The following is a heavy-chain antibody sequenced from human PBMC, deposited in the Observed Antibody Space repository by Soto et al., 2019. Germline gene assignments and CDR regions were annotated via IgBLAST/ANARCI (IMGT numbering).Heavy chain of an antibody. CDR3: ARGRRHSHFWKCYEFEGPYGVDV. J-gene: IGHJ6*02. CDR2: INHSGDT. V-gene: IGHV4-34*02. Sequence: QVQLQQWGAGLAKPSETLSLTCAVYGGSLRNYNWTWIRQAPGKGLEWIGEINHSGDTNYDASLKSRVSISVGTTKNQFSLIVDSVTAADTAVYDCARGRRHSHFWKCYEFEGPYGVDVWGQGPTVTVTS. D-gene: IGHD3-3*02. CDR1: GGSLRNYN.